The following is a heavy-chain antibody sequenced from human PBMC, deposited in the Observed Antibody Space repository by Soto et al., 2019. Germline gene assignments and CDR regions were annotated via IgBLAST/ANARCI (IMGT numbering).Heavy chain of an antibody. V-gene: IGHV1-69*12. CDR2: IIPIFGTA. CDR1: GGTFSSYA. D-gene: IGHD6-6*01. J-gene: IGHJ6*02. CDR3: ASPGGYSSSSNYYYGMDV. Sequence: QVQLVQSGAEVKKPGSSVKVSCKASGGTFSSYAISWVRQAPGQGLEWMGGIIPIFGTANYAQKSQGRVTITADETTSTAYMELSSLRSEDTAVYYCASPGGYSSSSNYYYGMDVWGQGTTVTVSS.